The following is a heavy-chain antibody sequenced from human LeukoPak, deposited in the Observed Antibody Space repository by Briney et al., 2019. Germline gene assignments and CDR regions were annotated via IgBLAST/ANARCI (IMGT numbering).Heavy chain of an antibody. J-gene: IGHJ4*02. CDR3: ARVNRAYFDY. CDR1: GFTFSSHW. CDR2: IKQDGSEK. D-gene: IGHD1-14*01. Sequence: PGGSLRLSCAASGFTFSSHWMSWVRQAPGKGLEWVANIKQDGSEKYYVDSVKGRFTISRDNAKNSLYLQMNSLRAEDTAVYYCARVNRAYFDYWGQGTLVTVSS. V-gene: IGHV3-7*01.